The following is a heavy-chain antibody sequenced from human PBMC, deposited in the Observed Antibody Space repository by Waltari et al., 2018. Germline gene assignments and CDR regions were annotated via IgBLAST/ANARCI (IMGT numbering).Heavy chain of an antibody. V-gene: IGHV3-30*04. CDR1: VMPFSIYA. Sequence: QVQLVGSGGGLVQPGRSLGLSCAVAVMPFSIYAMHWVRQAPGKGLEWVAIITYDGSNQYYADSVRGRFTISRDNSKHTLYLQMNNLRTEDTAVFYCASEGNSYGAFDIWGQGTMVTVSS. J-gene: IGHJ3*02. CDR3: ASEGNSYGAFDI. CDR2: ITYDGSNQ. D-gene: IGHD5-18*01.